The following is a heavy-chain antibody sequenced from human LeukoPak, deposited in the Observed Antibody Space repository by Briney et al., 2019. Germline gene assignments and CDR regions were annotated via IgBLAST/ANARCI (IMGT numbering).Heavy chain of an antibody. D-gene: IGHD1-26*01. CDR1: GGTFSSYA. Sequence: GASVTVSCKASGGTFSSYAISWVRQAPGQGLEWMGGIIPIFGTANYAQKFQGRVTITADESTSTAYMELSSLRSEDTAVYYCARGMVGATQSAAFDIWGQGTMVTVSS. CDR3: ARGMVGATQSAAFDI. J-gene: IGHJ3*02. V-gene: IGHV1-69*13. CDR2: IIPIFGTA.